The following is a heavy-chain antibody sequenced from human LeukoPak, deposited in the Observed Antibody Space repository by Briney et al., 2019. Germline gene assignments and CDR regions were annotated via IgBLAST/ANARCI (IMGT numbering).Heavy chain of an antibody. CDR2: IYYSGST. Sequence: SETLSLTCAVYGGSFSGFSWTWIRQPPGKGLEWIGYIYYSGSTNYNPSLKSRVTISVDTSKNQFSLKLSSVTAADTAIYYCARDRSGGYNWFDPWGQGTLVTVSS. J-gene: IGHJ5*02. V-gene: IGHV4-59*01. CDR3: ARDRSGGYNWFDP. D-gene: IGHD2-15*01. CDR1: GGSFSGFS.